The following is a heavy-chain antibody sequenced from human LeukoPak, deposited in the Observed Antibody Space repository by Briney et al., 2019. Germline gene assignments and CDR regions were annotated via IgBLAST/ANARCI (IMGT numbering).Heavy chain of an antibody. J-gene: IGHJ4*02. CDR1: GYTFTSYG. V-gene: IGHV1-2*02. CDR3: ARLPAYNWNDVPFDY. Sequence: ASVKVSCKASGYTFTSYGISWVRQAPGQGLEWMGWINPNSGGTNYAQKFQGRVTMTRDTSISTAYMELSRLRSDDTAVYYCARLPAYNWNDVPFDYWGQGTLVTVSS. D-gene: IGHD1-20*01. CDR2: INPNSGGT.